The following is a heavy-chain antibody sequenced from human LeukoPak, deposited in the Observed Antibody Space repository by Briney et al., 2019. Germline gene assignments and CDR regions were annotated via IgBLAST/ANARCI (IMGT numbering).Heavy chain of an antibody. CDR3: AKAIKGNAFDI. V-gene: IGHV3-9*01. CDR2: ISWNSGSI. CDR1: GFTFDDYA. D-gene: IGHD5-24*01. Sequence: PGGSLRPSCAASGFTFDDYAMHWVRQAPGKGLEWVSGISWNSGSIGYADSVRGRFTISRDNAKNSLYLQMNSLRAEDTALYYCAKAIKGNAFDIWGQGTMVTVSS. J-gene: IGHJ3*02.